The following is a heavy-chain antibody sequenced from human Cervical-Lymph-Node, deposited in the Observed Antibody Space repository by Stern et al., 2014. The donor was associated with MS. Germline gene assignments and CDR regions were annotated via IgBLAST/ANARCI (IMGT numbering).Heavy chain of an antibody. CDR1: GFALSNRG. CDR2: ISHDGIKK. J-gene: IGHJ6*02. V-gene: IGHV3-30*03. CDR3: ATDLRGASSTASAYGMDV. D-gene: IGHD2-2*01. Sequence: VQLLESGGGVVQPGTSLRLSCVGSGFALSNRGMHWVRQTPGKAPQWVAVISHDGIKKYYADSLKGRFIISRDNSRNTLYLRANSLGVDDTATYYCATDLRGASSTASAYGMDVWGQGTTVTVSS.